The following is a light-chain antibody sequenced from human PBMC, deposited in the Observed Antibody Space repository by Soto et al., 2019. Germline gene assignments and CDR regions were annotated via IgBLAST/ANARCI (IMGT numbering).Light chain of an antibody. CDR2: ELI. CDR1: SSDVGGYNF. J-gene: IGLJ2*01. CDR3: SSYAGSNNFVV. V-gene: IGLV2-8*01. Sequence: QSALTQPPSASGSPGQSVTISCTGTSSDVGGYNFVSWYQQHPGKAPKLMIYELIKRPSGVPDRFSGSKSGNTASLTVSGLQAEDEADYYCSSYAGSNNFVVFGGGTQLTVL.